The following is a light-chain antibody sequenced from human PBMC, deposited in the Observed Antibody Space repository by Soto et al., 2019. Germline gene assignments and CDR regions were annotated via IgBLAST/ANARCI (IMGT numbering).Light chain of an antibody. J-gene: IGKJ1*01. CDR2: DAS. V-gene: IGKV3-11*01. CDR1: QSVSSY. Sequence: EIVLTQSPATLSLSPGERATLSCRASQSVSSYLAWYQQKPGQAPRLLIYDASNRATGIPARFSGSGSGTDFTLTISSLQPDDFATYYCLQDYNYPLTFGQGTKVEIK. CDR3: LQDYNYPLT.